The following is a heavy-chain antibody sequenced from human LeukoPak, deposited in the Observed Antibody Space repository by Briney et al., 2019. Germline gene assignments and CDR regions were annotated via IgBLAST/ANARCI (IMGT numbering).Heavy chain of an antibody. J-gene: IGHJ4*02. V-gene: IGHV3-23*01. D-gene: IGHD2-21*01. CDR1: GFAFSRYE. CDR3: AKERLRSNRWGFDLRPFDY. Sequence: GGSLRLSCAASGFAFSRYEMNWVRQAPGKGLEWVSAISGSGGSTYYADSVKGRFTISRDNSKNTLYLQMNSLRAEDTAVYYCAKERLRSNRWGFDLRPFDYWGQGTLVTVSS. CDR2: ISGSGGST.